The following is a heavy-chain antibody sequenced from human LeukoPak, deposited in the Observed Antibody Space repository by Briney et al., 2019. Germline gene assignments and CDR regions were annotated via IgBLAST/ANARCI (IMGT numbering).Heavy chain of an antibody. J-gene: IGHJ4*02. CDR3: VERVPHYHFDF. Sequence: GGSLRLSCEASGFTFSSFGMHWVRQAPGKGLEWVAFIRRDGDVIYYADSVKGRFTISRDNSKNTVYLQMNSLRAEDTALYYCVERVPHYHFDFWGQGTLVTVSS. D-gene: IGHD1-1*01. V-gene: IGHV3-30*02. CDR1: GFTFSSFG. CDR2: IRRDGDVI.